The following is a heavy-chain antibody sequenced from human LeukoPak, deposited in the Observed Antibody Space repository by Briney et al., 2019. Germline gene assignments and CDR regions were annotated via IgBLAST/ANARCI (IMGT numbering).Heavy chain of an antibody. CDR1: GGSISSYY. V-gene: IGHV4-59*08. Sequence: SETLSLTCTVSGGSISSYYWSWIRQPPGKGLEWIGYIYYSGSTNYNPSLKSRVTISVDTSKNQFSLRLSSVTAADTAVYYCARQRAGYCSSTSCYMSFNYYYYYMDVWGKGTTVTISS. CDR3: ARQRAGYCSSTSCYMSFNYYYYYMDV. J-gene: IGHJ6*03. CDR2: IYYSGST. D-gene: IGHD2-2*02.